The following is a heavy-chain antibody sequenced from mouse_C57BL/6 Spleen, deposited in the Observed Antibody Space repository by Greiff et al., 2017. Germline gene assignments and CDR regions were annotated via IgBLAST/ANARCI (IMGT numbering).Heavy chain of an antibody. CDR1: GYTFTGYW. V-gene: IGHV1-9*01. D-gene: IGHD5-1-1*01. Sequence: QVQLQQSGAELMKPGASVKLSCKATGYTFTGYWIEWVKQRPGHGLEWIGEILPGSGSTNYNEKFKGKATFTADTSSNTAYMQLSSLTTEDSAIXYCARRGFFNTEGPWFAYWGQGTLVTVSA. CDR3: ARRGFFNTEGPWFAY. CDR2: ILPGSGST. J-gene: IGHJ3*01.